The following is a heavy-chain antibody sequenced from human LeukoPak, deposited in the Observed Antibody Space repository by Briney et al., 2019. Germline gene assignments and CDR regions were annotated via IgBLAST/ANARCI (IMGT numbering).Heavy chain of an antibody. Sequence: GGSLRLSCEASGFTFSSYAMSWVRQVPGKGLEWVSGISGSGGSTYYADSVKGRLTISRDNSKNTLYLQMNSLRAEDTAVHYCAKGIAGSRPPFDYWGQGTLVTVSS. CDR1: GFTFSSYA. CDR3: AKGIAGSRPPFDY. J-gene: IGHJ4*02. CDR2: ISGSGGST. V-gene: IGHV3-23*01.